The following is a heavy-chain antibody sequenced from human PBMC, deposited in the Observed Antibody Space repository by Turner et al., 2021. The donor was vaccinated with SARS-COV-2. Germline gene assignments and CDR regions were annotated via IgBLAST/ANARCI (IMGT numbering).Heavy chain of an antibody. J-gene: IGHJ4*02. CDR3: AKGYDSSGYYSARGGLFCDY. CDR1: GFTFSSYA. D-gene: IGHD3-22*01. Sequence: EVQLFESGGGLVQPGGSLRLSCAASGFTFSSYAMSWVRQAPGKGLEWVSAISGSGGRTYYADSVKGRFTISRDNSKNTLYLQMNSLRAEDTAVYYCAKGYDSSGYYSARGGLFCDYWGQGTLVTVSS. CDR2: ISGSGGRT. V-gene: IGHV3-23*01.